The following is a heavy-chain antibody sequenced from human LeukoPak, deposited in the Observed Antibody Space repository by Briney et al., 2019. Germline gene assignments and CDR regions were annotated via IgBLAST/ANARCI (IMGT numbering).Heavy chain of an antibody. CDR3: ARGKVHSSSSPYDY. J-gene: IGHJ4*02. D-gene: IGHD6-6*01. CDR2: IYYSGST. Sequence: SQTLSLTCAVSGGSISSGGYSWSWIRQPPGKGLEWIGYIYYSGSTNYNPSLKSRVTISVDTSKNQFSLKLSSVTAADTAVYYCARGKVHSSSSPYDYWGQGTLVTVSS. V-gene: IGHV4-61*08. CDR1: GGSISSGGYS.